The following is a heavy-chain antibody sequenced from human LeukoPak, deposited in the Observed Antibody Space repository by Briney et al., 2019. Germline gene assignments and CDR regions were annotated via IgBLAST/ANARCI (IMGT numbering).Heavy chain of an antibody. CDR2: IYHSGST. Sequence: SETLSLTCTVSGYSISSGYYRGWIRQPPGKGLEWIGSIYHSGSTYYNPSLKSRVTISVDTSKNQFSLKLSSVTAADTAVYYCVRGRYSSGWFKDKNWFDPWGQGIPVTVSS. J-gene: IGHJ5*02. CDR1: GYSISSGYY. V-gene: IGHV4-38-2*02. CDR3: VRGRYSSGWFKDKNWFDP. D-gene: IGHD6-19*01.